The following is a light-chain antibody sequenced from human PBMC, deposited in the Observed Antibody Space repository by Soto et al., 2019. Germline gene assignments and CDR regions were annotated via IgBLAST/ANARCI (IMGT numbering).Light chain of an antibody. CDR1: SSDVGGYNY. V-gene: IGLV2-14*01. CDR3: SSYTSSSTRVV. Sequence: QSDLTQPASVSGSPGQSITISCTGTSSDVGGYNYVSWYQQYPGKVPKLMIYEVSNRPSGVSNRFFGSKSGNTASLTIFGLQAEDEADYYCSSYTSSSTRVVFGGRTKLNVL. CDR2: EVS. J-gene: IGLJ2*01.